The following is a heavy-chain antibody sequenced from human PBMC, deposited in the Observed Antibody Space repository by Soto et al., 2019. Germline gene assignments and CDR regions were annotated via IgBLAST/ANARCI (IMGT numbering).Heavy chain of an antibody. Sequence: EVQLLESGGGLVQPGGSLRLSCAASGFTFSSYAMSWVRQAPGKGLEWVSAISGSGGSTYYADSVKGRFTISRDNSKNTLYLQMNSLRAEDTAVYYCATHATRMVRGATRLEYWGQGTLVTVSS. CDR1: GFTFSSYA. CDR2: ISGSGGST. J-gene: IGHJ4*02. CDR3: ATHATRMVRGATRLEY. D-gene: IGHD3-10*01. V-gene: IGHV3-23*01.